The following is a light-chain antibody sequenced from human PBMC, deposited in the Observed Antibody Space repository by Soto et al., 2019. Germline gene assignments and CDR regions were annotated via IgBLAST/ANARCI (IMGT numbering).Light chain of an antibody. V-gene: IGKV1-12*01. J-gene: IGKJ3*01. CDR2: AAS. CDR1: QDISNW. Sequence: DIQMTQSPSAVSASVGDRVTISCRSSQDISNWLAWYQQKPGKAPKLLIYAASRLQSGVPSRFSGSGSGTDFTLTISSLQPEDFATYFCQQGYGFAFTFGPGTKVDIK. CDR3: QQGYGFAFT.